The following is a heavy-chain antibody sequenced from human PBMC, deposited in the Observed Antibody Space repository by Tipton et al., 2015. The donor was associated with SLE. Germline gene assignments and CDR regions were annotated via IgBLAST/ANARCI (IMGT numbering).Heavy chain of an antibody. D-gene: IGHD6-19*01. CDR3: ARHRGSGWVLDAFDI. Sequence: TLSLTCTVSGGSISSYYWSWIRQPPGKGLEWIGYIYYSGSTNYNTSLKSRVTISVDTSKNQFSLKLSSVTAADTAVYYCARHRGSGWVLDAFDIWGQGTMVTVSS. CDR1: GGSISSYY. J-gene: IGHJ3*02. V-gene: IGHV4-59*08. CDR2: IYYSGST.